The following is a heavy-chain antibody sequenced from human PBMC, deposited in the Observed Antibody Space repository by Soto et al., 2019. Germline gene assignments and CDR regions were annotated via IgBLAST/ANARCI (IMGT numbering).Heavy chain of an antibody. CDR3: ARDPRGTASRFDY. CDR1: GYTFTDYY. V-gene: IGHV1-46*01. Sequence: QVQLVQSGAEVKKPGASVKVSCTASGYTFTDYYIHWVRQAPGQGLEWMGIINPTDGSTSYPQKFQDRVTMTRDTSTSSVYMELSSLTSEDTALYYWARDPRGTASRFDYWGQGTLVTVSS. J-gene: IGHJ4*02. D-gene: IGHD3-16*01. CDR2: INPTDGST.